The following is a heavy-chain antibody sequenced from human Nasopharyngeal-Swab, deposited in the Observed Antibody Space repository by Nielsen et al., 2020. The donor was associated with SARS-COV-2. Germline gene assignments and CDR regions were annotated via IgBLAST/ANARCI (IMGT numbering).Heavy chain of an antibody. D-gene: IGHD4-23*01. Sequence: GGSLRLSCKGSGYSFTSYWIGWVRQMPGKGLEWMGIIYPGDSDTRYSPSFQGQVTISADKSISTAYLQWSSLKAPDTAMYYCARLATVVSLFDYWGQGTLVTVSS. J-gene: IGHJ4*02. V-gene: IGHV5-51*01. CDR3: ARLATVVSLFDY. CDR1: GYSFTSYW. CDR2: IYPGDSDT.